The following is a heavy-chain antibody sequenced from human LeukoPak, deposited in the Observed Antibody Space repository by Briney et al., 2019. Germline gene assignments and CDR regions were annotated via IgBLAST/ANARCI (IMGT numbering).Heavy chain of an antibody. D-gene: IGHD3-22*01. CDR2: IYYSGST. CDR1: GGSISSSSYY. CDR3: AREVEGYDYYDSSGYYDGSDY. Sequence: PSETLSLTCTVSGGSISSSSYYWGWIRQPPGKGLEWIGSIYYSGSTYYNPSLKSRVTISVDTSKNQFSLKLSSVTAADTAVYYCAREVEGYDYYDSSGYYDGSDYWGQGTLVTVSS. V-gene: IGHV4-39*07. J-gene: IGHJ4*02.